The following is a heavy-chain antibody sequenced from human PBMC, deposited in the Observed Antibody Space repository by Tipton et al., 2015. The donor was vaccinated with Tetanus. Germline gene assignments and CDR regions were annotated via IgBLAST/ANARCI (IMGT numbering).Heavy chain of an antibody. J-gene: IGHJ6*02. V-gene: IGHV4-4*01. CDR3: ARTPDYYYGMDV. CDR2: IYYSGTT. CDR1: GGPVSSSNW. Sequence: TLSLTCDVSGGPVSSSNWWSWVRQAPGKGLEWIGEIYYSGTTNYNPSLKSRVTISPDRSKNQVSLRLNSVTAADTAVYFCARTPDYYYGMDVWGQGTTVTVSS.